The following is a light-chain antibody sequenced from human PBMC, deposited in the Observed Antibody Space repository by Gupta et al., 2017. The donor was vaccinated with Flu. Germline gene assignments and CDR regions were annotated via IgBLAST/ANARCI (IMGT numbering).Light chain of an antibody. CDR2: DVS. V-gene: IGLV2-11*01. CDR1: SSDVGGYNY. Sequence: ISCTGTSSDVGGYNYVSWYQQHPGKAPKLMIYDVSKRPSGVPDRFSGSKSGNTASLTISGLQAEDEADYYCCSYAGSYTVVFGGGTKLTVL. CDR3: CSYAGSYTVV. J-gene: IGLJ2*01.